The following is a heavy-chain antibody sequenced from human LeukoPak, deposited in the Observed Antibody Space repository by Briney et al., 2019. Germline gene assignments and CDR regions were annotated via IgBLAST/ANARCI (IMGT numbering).Heavy chain of an antibody. V-gene: IGHV3-53*01. CDR3: ARGGIVPGAFDI. CDR2: ISDGGST. CDR1: GFTISSNY. Sequence: GGSLRLSCAASGFTISSNYMNWVRQAPGKGLDWVSVISDGGSTYYADSVRGRFTISRDNSKNTLYLQMNSLRAEDTAVYYCARGGIVPGAFDIWGQGTMVTVSS. J-gene: IGHJ3*02. D-gene: IGHD1-26*01.